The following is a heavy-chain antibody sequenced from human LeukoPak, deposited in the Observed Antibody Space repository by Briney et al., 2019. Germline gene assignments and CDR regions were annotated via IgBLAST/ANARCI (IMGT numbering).Heavy chain of an antibody. V-gene: IGHV1-2*06. CDR3: ARSQPYYYDSSGYSLPVAFDI. CDR2: INPNSGGT. J-gene: IGHJ3*02. D-gene: IGHD3-22*01. CDR1: GYTFTGYY. Sequence: ASVKVSCKASGYTFTGYYMHWVRQAPGQGLEWMGRINPNSGGTNYAQKFQGSVTMTRDTSISTAYMELSRLRSDDTAVYYCARSQPYYYDSSGYSLPVAFDIWGQGTMVTVSS.